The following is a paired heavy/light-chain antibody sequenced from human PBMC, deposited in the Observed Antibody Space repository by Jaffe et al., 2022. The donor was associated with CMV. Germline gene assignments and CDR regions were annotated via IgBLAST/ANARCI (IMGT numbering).Heavy chain of an antibody. D-gene: IGHD3-22*01. V-gene: IGHV3-66*01. Sequence: EVQLVESGGGLVQPGGSLRLSCAASGFTVSSNYMSWVRQAPGKGLEWVSVIYSGGSTYYADSVKGRFTISRDNSKNTLYLQMNSLRAEDTAVYYCARDPRYYYGSSGPAGYAFDIWGQGTMVTVSS. J-gene: IGHJ3*02. CDR1: GFTVSSNY. CDR3: ARDPRYYYGSSGPAGYAFDI. CDR2: IYSGGST.
Light chain of an antibody. CDR1: SSDVGGYNY. V-gene: IGLV2-14*03. CDR3: SSYTSSSTYVV. Sequence: QSALTQPASVSGSPGQSITISCTGTSSDVGGYNYVSWYQQHPGKAPKLMIYDVSNRPSGVSNRFSGSKSGNTASLTISGLQAEDEADYYCSSYTSSSTYVVFGGGTKLTVL. CDR2: DVS. J-gene: IGLJ2*01.